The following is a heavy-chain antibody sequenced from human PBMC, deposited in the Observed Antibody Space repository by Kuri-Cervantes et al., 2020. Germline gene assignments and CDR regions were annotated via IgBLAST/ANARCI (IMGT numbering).Heavy chain of an antibody. D-gene: IGHD6-19*01. CDR3: TTAGAVADL. CDR1: GFIFTNAW. CDR2: IKSKTDGGTT. Sequence: GGSLRSSCAASGFIFTNAWMSWVRQAPGKGLEWVDRIKSKTDGGTTDYAAPVKGRFTISSDDSKNTLYLQMISLKTEDTAVYYCTTAGAVADLWGQGTLVTVSS. J-gene: IGHJ4*02. V-gene: IGHV3-15*01.